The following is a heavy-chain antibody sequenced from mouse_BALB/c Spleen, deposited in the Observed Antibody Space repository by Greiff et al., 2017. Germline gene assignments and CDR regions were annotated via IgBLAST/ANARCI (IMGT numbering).Heavy chain of an antibody. CDR2: IYPGDGDT. V-gene: IGHV1-87*01. Sequence: VQLQQSGAELARPGASVKLSCKASGYTFTSYWMQWVKQRPGQGLEWIGAIYPGDGDTRYTQKFKGKATLTADKSSSTAYMQLSSLASEDSAVYYCARSSTGLYFDYWGQGTTLTVSS. J-gene: IGHJ2*01. D-gene: IGHD4-1*02. CDR3: ARSSTGLYFDY. CDR1: GYTFTSYW.